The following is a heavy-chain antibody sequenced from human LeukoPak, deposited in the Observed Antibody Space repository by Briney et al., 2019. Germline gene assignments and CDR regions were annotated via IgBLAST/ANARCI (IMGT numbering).Heavy chain of an antibody. D-gene: IGHD2-2*01. CDR2: INNSGST. J-gene: IGHJ6*03. CDR3: ARGGCSSTSCYGGRDYYYYYMDV. CDR1: GVSFSGYC. V-gene: IGHV4-34*01. Sequence: SSETLSLTCAVYGVSFSGYCWSWLRQPPGKGLEWVGEINNSGSTNYNTSLKGRVTISVDTSKNQFSLKLSSVTAADTAVYYCARGGCSSTSCYGGRDYYYYYMDVWGKGTTVTISS.